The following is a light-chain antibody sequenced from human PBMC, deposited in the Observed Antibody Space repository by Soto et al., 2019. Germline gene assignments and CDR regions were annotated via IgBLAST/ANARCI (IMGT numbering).Light chain of an antibody. Sequence: DIPMTQSPSSLSASIGDRVTITCRASQSVTSNLNWYQQKFGETPKLLMYAASNLQGGVPSRFSGSGSGTDFTLTISSLQPEDSATYYCQQYNSYPYTFGQGTKLEIK. CDR3: QQYNSYPYT. CDR2: AAS. V-gene: IGKV1-39*01. J-gene: IGKJ2*01. CDR1: QSVTSN.